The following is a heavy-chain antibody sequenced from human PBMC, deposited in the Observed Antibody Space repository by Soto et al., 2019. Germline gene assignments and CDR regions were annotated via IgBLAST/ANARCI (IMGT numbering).Heavy chain of an antibody. D-gene: IGHD3-10*01. CDR2: ISFDGSNK. CDR1: GFTFSSYG. J-gene: IGHJ1*01. Sequence: QVQLVESGGGVVQPGRSLRLSCAASGFTFSSYGMHWVRQAPGKGLEWVAVISFDGSNKYYADSVEGRFTISRDNPKNEVSLLMNCLRDDATAVYDCAYERGDLIVITMVEDCHHWGQGTLVTVSS. CDR3: AYERGDLIVITMVEDCHH. V-gene: IGHV3-30*18.